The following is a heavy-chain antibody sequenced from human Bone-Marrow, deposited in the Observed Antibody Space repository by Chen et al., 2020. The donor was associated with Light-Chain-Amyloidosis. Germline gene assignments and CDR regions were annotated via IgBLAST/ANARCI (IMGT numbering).Heavy chain of an antibody. D-gene: IGHD1-26*01. CDR2: ISRSSSHI. Sequence: EVQLVESGGGLVKPGGSLRLSCVASGFTFSSYTMNWVRQTPGRGLEWVFSISRSSSHIYYAESMRGRFTISRDNAKNSLYLQMNNLRAEDTAVYYCARGGSYYYFDYWGQGILVTVSS. J-gene: IGHJ4*02. V-gene: IGHV3-21*01. CDR3: ARGGSYYYFDY. CDR1: GFTFSSYT.